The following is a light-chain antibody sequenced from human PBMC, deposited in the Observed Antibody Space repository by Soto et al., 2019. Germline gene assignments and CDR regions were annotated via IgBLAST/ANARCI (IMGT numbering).Light chain of an antibody. J-gene: IGLJ3*02. Sequence: QSALTQPASVSGSPGQSITISCTGTYTDVGGYNRVSWYQHHAGKGPKMLIFEVDNRPSGISDRFSGSKSGDTASLTISDLQAEDEADYYCSSYTSYTTLWVFGGGTKLTVL. V-gene: IGLV2-14*01. CDR2: EVD. CDR1: YTDVGGYNR. CDR3: SSYTSYTTLWV.